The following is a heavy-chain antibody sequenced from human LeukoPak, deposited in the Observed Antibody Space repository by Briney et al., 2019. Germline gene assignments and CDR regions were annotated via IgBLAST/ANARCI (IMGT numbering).Heavy chain of an antibody. J-gene: IGHJ4*02. Sequence: GGSLRLSCAASGFTFSSYSMNWVRQAPGKGLEWVSYISSSRSTIYYADSVKGRFTISRDNAKNSLYLQMNSLIAEGTAVYYCARGPQGYSSPYYFDYWGQGTLVTVSS. CDR3: ARGPQGYSSPYYFDY. CDR1: GFTFSSYS. CDR2: ISSSRSTI. D-gene: IGHD6-13*01. V-gene: IGHV3-48*01.